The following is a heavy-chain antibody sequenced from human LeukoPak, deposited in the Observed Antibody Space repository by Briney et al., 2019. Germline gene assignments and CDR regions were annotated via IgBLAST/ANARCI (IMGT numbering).Heavy chain of an antibody. J-gene: IGHJ6*03. CDR2: IYYSGST. V-gene: IGHV4-59*11. Sequence: SETLSLTCTVSGGSISSHYWSWLRQPPGKGLEWIGYIYYSGSTNYNPSLKSRVTISVDTSKNQFSLKLSSVTAADTAVYYCARSKRQNYYYYYMDVWGKGTTVTVSS. CDR3: ARSKRQNYYYYYMDV. CDR1: GGSISSHY.